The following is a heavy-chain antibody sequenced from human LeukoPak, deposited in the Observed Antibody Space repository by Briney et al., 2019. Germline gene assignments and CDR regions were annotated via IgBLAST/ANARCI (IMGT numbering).Heavy chain of an antibody. V-gene: IGHV3-23*01. CDR3: AKQPYARSLGE. D-gene: IGHD3-10*02. Sequence: GGSLRLSCATSGFPFSDFSMTWVRQAPGKGLEWISTTNSGGTTTYYAESVKGRFTISRDNFKNALYLQMSSLRVEDTAIYYCAKQPYARSLGEGGPGTLVTVSS. CDR1: GFPFSDFS. J-gene: IGHJ4*02. CDR2: TNSGGTTT.